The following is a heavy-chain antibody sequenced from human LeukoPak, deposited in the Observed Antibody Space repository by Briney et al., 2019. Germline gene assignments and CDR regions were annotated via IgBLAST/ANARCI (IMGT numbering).Heavy chain of an antibody. J-gene: IGHJ4*02. CDR3: ARDGLDSGYDGY. CDR1: GGSISRSSYY. D-gene: IGHD5-12*01. V-gene: IGHV4-39*07. CDR2: IYYSGST. Sequence: SETLSLTCTVSGGSISRSSYYWGWIRQPPGKGLEWIGSIYYSGSTYYNPSLKSRVTISVDTSKNQFSLKLSSVTAADTAVYYCARDGLDSGYDGYWGQGTLVTVSS.